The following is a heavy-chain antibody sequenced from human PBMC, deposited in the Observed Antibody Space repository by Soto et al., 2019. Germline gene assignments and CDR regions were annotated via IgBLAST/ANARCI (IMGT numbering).Heavy chain of an antibody. J-gene: IGHJ4*02. CDR1: GGTFSSYA. CDR2: IIPIFGTA. Sequence: GASVKVSCKASGGTFSSYAISWVRQAPGQGLEWMGGIIPIFGTANYAQKFQGRVTITADESTSTAYMELSSLRSEDTAVYYCARESHAGRRPDYWGQGTLVTVSS. V-gene: IGHV1-69*13. CDR3: ARESHAGRRPDY. D-gene: IGHD6-25*01.